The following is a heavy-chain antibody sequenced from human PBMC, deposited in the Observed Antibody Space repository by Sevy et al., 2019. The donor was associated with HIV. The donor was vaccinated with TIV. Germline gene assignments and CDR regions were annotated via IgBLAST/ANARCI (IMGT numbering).Heavy chain of an antibody. J-gene: IGHJ4*02. CDR1: GFTFSSYV. CDR3: ARGGGYCGGDCYSIHY. D-gene: IGHD2-21*02. Sequence: GGSLRLSCAASGFTFSSYVMHWVRQAPGKGLEWVALIWYDGTIKYYADSVKGRFTISRDNSKDTLFLQMNSLTPEDTAVYYCARGGGYCGGDCYSIHYWGQGALVTVSS. CDR2: IWYDGTIK. V-gene: IGHV3-33*08.